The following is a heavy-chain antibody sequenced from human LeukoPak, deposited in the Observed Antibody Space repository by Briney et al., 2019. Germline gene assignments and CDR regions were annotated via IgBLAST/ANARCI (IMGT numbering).Heavy chain of an antibody. CDR1: GYSFSNYW. Sequence: GESLKISCKGSGYSFSNYWIHWVRQMPGKGLEWMGIIYPGDSDTRYRPSFQGQVTISADKSFSTAYLQWSSLKASDTAIYYCARQPGLHSESDYWGQGTQVTVTS. CDR3: ARQPGLHSESDY. CDR2: IYPGDSDT. V-gene: IGHV5-51*01. D-gene: IGHD4-11*01. J-gene: IGHJ4*02.